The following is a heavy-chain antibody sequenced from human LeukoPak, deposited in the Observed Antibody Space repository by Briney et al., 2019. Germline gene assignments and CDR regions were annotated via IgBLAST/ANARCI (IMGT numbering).Heavy chain of an antibody. CDR3: ARDLRYSGYGGFDP. J-gene: IGHJ5*02. D-gene: IGHD5-12*01. CDR2: IYYSGST. Sequence: SETLSLTCAVYGGSFSGYYWSWIRQPPGKGLEWIGYIYYSGSTNYNPSLKSRVTISVDTSKNQFSLELSSVTAADTAVYYCARDLRYSGYGGFDPWGQGTLVTVSS. V-gene: IGHV4-59*12. CDR1: GGSFSGYY.